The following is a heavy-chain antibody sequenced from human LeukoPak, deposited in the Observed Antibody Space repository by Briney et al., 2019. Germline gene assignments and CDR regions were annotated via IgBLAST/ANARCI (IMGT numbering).Heavy chain of an antibody. D-gene: IGHD3-10*01. CDR1: GGTFSSYA. CDR2: IIPIFGTA. Sequence: SVKVSCKASGGTFSSYAISWVRQAPGQGLEWMGGIIPIFGTANYAQKFQGRVTITTDESTSTAYMELSSLRSEDTAVYYCARGTPGYGHRALFYWGQGTLVTVSS. J-gene: IGHJ4*02. V-gene: IGHV1-69*05. CDR3: ARGTPGYGHRALFY.